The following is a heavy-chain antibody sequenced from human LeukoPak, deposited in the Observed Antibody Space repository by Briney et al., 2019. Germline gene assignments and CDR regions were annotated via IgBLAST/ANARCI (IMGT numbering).Heavy chain of an antibody. J-gene: IGHJ4*02. V-gene: IGHV1-2*02. CDR3: ARDLGGYDSSGTIDY. CDR1: GYTFTGYY. D-gene: IGHD3-22*01. Sequence: GASVKVSCKASGYTFTGYYMHWVRQAPGQGLEWMAWINPNSGGTNYAQKFQGRVTMTRDTSISTAYMELSRLRSDDTAVYYCARDLGGYDSSGTIDYWGQGTLVTVSS. CDR2: INPNSGGT.